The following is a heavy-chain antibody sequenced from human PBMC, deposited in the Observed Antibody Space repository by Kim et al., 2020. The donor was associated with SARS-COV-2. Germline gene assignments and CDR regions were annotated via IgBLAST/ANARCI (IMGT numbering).Heavy chain of an antibody. Sequence: GRFTISRDNSKNTLYLQMNSLRAEDTAVYYCARGARYYDILTGPDEYFQHWGQGTLVTVSS. J-gene: IGHJ1*01. D-gene: IGHD3-9*01. CDR3: ARGARYYDILTGPDEYFQH. V-gene: IGHV3-30*01.